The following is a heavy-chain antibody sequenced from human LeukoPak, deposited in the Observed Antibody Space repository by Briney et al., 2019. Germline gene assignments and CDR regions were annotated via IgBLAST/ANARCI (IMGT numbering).Heavy chain of an antibody. Sequence: PGGSLRLSCAASGFTFGSYGMHWVRQAPGKGLEWVALIWYDGSNKYYADSVKGRLTISRDNSKNTLYLQMNSLRAEDTAVYYCAREGPRGNSQFDYWGQGTLVTVSS. CDR2: IWYDGSNK. CDR1: GFTFGSYG. CDR3: AREGPRGNSQFDY. D-gene: IGHD2/OR15-2a*01. V-gene: IGHV3-33*01. J-gene: IGHJ4*02.